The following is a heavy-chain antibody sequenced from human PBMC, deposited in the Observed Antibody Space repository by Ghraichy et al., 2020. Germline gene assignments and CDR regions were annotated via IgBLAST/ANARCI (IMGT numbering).Heavy chain of an antibody. J-gene: IGHJ5*02. Sequence: ASVKVSCKASGYTFTSYGISWVRQAPGQGLEWMGWISAYNGNTNYAQKLQGRVTMTTDTSTSTAYMELRSLRSDHTAVYYCARDYYGSGSYYVPFDPWGQGTLVTVSS. V-gene: IGHV1-18*04. CDR3: ARDYYGSGSYYVPFDP. CDR2: ISAYNGNT. CDR1: GYTFTSYG. D-gene: IGHD3-10*01.